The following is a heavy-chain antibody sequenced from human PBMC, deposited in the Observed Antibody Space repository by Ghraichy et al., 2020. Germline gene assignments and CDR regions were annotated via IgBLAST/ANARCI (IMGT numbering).Heavy chain of an antibody. Sequence: GGSLRLSCAASGFTPSTYAMSWVRQAPGKGLEWVSAFGTSGGNTYYADSVKGRFTISRDNSKSTLYLQMNSLRAEDTAVYYCAKEGEGQPHWFDYWGQGTLVTVSS. J-gene: IGHJ4*02. CDR2: FGTSGGNT. V-gene: IGHV3-23*01. CDR3: AKEGEGQPHWFDY. D-gene: IGHD3-16*01. CDR1: GFTPSTYA.